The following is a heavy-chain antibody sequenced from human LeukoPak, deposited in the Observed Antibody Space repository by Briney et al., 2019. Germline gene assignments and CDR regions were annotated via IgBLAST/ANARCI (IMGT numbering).Heavy chain of an antibody. CDR1: GYTFTSYG. V-gene: IGHV1-18*01. Sequence: ASVKVSCKASGYTFTSYGISWVRQAPGQGLEWMGWISAYNGNTNYAQKLQGRVTMTTDTSTSTAYMELRSLRSDDTAVYYCARARCRSTSCPPVGYYYYYMDVWGKGTTVTVSS. CDR2: ISAYNGNT. CDR3: ARARCRSTSCPPVGYYYYYMDV. J-gene: IGHJ6*03. D-gene: IGHD2-2*01.